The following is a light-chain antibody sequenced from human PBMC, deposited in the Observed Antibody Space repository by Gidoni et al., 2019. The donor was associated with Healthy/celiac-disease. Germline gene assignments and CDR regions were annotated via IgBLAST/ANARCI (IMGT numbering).Light chain of an antibody. V-gene: IGKV4-1*01. CDR1: QSVLYSSNNKNY. CDR2: WAS. CDR3: QQYYSTPQT. Sequence: DIVMIQSPDSLAVSLGERATINCKSSQSVLYSSNNKNYLAWYQQKPGQPPKLLIYWASTRESGVPDRFSGSGSGTDFTLTISSLQAEDVAVYYCQQYYSTPQTFGQXTKVEIK. J-gene: IGKJ1*01.